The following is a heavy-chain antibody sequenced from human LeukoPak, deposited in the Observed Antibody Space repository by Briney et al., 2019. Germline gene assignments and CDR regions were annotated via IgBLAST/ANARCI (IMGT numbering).Heavy chain of an antibody. CDR1: DGSISTYF. CDR3: ARRPRAEPDTSPDNWFDP. D-gene: IGHD1-14*01. CDR2: VFYDGST. V-gene: IGHV4-59*08. J-gene: IGHJ5*02. Sequence: KPSETLSLTCTVSDGSISTYFWNWIRQPPGRGLEWIGHVFYDGSTNLNPSLKSRVPISVDTSKNQFSLKLRSVTAADTAVYYCARRPRAEPDTSPDNWFDPWGQGTLVTVSS.